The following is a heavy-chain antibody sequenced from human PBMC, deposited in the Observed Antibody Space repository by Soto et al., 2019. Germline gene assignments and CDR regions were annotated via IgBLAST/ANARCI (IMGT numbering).Heavy chain of an antibody. CDR3: ARTEPFYDILTGYSDY. Sequence: PSETLSLTCTVSGGSIRSGGYYWSWIRQHPGKGLEWIAYIYYTGSTYYNPSLKSRVTISVDTSKNQFSLKLSSVTAADTAVYYCARTEPFYDILTGYSDYWGQGTLVTVSS. CDR1: GGSIRSGGYY. V-gene: IGHV4-31*03. D-gene: IGHD3-9*01. CDR2: IYYTGST. J-gene: IGHJ4*02.